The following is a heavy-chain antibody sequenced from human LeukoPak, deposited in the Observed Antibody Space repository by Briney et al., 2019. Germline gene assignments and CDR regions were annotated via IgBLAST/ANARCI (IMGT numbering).Heavy chain of an antibody. D-gene: IGHD6-19*01. CDR1: GYTFTSYG. CDR3: ARTYIAVAAYFDY. J-gene: IGHJ4*02. CDR2: ISAYNGNT. Sequence: ASVKVSCKASGYTFTSYGISWVRQAPGQGLEWMGWISAYNGNTNYAQKFQGRVTMTRDTSISTAYMELSRLRSDDTAVYYCARTYIAVAAYFDYWGQGTLVTVSS. V-gene: IGHV1-18*01.